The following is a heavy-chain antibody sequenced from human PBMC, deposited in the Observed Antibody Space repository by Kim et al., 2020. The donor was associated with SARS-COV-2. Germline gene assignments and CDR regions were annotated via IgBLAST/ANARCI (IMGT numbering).Heavy chain of an antibody. J-gene: IGHJ4*02. CDR3: AKVGGSRGGFDY. CDR1: GFTFSNYA. CDR2: ISGSGSGT. D-gene: IGHD3-16*01. V-gene: IGHV3-23*01. Sequence: GGSLRLSCATSGFTFSNYAMSWVRQAPGKGLEEVSSISGSGSGTSYADSVKGRFTISRDNSKNTLYLQMNSLRVEDTALYYCAKVGGSRGGFDYWGQGTVVTVSS.